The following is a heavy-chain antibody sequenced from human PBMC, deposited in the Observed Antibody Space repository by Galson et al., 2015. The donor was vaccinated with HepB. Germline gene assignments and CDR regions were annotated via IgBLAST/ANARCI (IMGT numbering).Heavy chain of an antibody. CDR2: ISGGAERT. D-gene: IGHD3-22*01. J-gene: IGHJ5*02. V-gene: IGHV3-23*01. CDR1: GFVFNRYA. CDR3: AKGGPGQITMMINRSLGFDP. Sequence: SLRLSCAASGFVFNRYAMSWVRQAPGKGLEWVSSISGGAERTYFADSVKGRFTMSRDNFKNTVYLQMNSLRVDDTAVYYCAKGGPGQITMMINRSLGFDPWGQGTLVIVSS.